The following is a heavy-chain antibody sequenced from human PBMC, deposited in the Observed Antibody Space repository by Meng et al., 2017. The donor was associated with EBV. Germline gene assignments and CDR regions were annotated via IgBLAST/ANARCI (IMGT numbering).Heavy chain of an antibody. D-gene: IGHD5-12*01. V-gene: IGHV3-30-3*01. J-gene: IGHJ4*02. CDR3: AGGQQWLRSPYFDY. CDR1: GFTFSSYA. Sequence: QVQLVGSGGGVVQPGRSLRLSCAASGFTFSSYAMHWVRQAPGKGLEWVAVISYDGSNKYYADSVKGRFTISRDNSKNTLYLQMNSLRAEDTAVYYCAGGQQWLRSPYFDYWGQGTLVTVSS. CDR2: ISYDGSNK.